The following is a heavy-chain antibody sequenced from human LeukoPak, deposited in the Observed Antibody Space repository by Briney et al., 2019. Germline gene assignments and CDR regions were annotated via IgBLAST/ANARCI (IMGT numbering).Heavy chain of an antibody. Sequence: ASVKVSCAASGYMLARYGMSWVRQAPGQGPEWVGWISGSTYGTRYAQKFQGRVSMTQDTSANIVYMELESLTSDDTAVYYCVRSGRGTYFYFDWWGQGTRVTVSS. V-gene: IGHV1-18*01. CDR3: VRSGRGTYFYFDW. J-gene: IGHJ4*02. CDR1: GYMLARYG. D-gene: IGHD6-25*01. CDR2: ISGSTYGT.